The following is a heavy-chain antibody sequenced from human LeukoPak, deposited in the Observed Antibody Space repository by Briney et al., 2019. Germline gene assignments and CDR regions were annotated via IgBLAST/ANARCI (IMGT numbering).Heavy chain of an antibody. V-gene: IGHV3-21*01. J-gene: IGHJ4*02. CDR1: GFTFSSYS. CDR3: ARAVRVIRGSLYYFDY. CDR2: ISSSSSYI. D-gene: IGHD3-22*01. Sequence: PGGSLRLSCAASGFTFSSYSMNWVRQAPGKGLEWVSSISSSSSYIYYADPMKGPFTISRDNAKNSLYLQMNSPRAEDTAVYYCARAVRVIRGSLYYFDYWGQGTLVTVSS.